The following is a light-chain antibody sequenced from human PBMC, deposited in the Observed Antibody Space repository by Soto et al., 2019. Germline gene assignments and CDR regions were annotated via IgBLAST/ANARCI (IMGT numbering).Light chain of an antibody. CDR1: SSDVGGYNY. CDR3: SSYTSSSTYV. J-gene: IGLJ1*01. V-gene: IGLV2-14*01. CDR2: DVT. Sequence: QSVLTQPASVSGSPGQSITISCTGTSSDVGGYNYVSWYQQHPGKAPQLMIYDVTNRPSGVSNRFSGSKSGNTASLTISGLRAEDEADYYCSSYTSSSTYVFGTGTKVTVL.